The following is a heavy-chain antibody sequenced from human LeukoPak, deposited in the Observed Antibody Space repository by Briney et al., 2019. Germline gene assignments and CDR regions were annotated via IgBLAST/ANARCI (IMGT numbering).Heavy chain of an antibody. Sequence: SETLSLTRTVSVGSISSSRYYWRWIPHPPGKGLEWIGSIYYSGSTSYSPSLKSRVTISVDTSKNQFSRKLSSVTAADTAVYYCARHTSGADFFGREAECWFDPWGQGTLVTVSS. J-gene: IGHJ5*02. CDR3: ARHTSGADFFGREAECWFDP. CDR2: IYYSGST. V-gene: IGHV4-39*01. CDR1: VGSISSSRYY. D-gene: IGHD3-10*01.